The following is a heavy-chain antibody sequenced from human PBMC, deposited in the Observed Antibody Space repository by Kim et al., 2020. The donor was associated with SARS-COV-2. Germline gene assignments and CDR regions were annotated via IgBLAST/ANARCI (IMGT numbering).Heavy chain of an antibody. CDR1: GFIFSRYW. CDR3: ARDNWGIDY. Sequence: GGSLRLSCAASGFIFSRYWMHWVRQTPGKGLVWVARIKSDGSGITYADSVKGRFTISRDNAKNTLYLQVNSLRAEDTAVYYCARDNWGIDYWGQGTVVTVSS. J-gene: IGHJ4*02. CDR2: IKSDGSGI. V-gene: IGHV3-74*03. D-gene: IGHD7-27*01.